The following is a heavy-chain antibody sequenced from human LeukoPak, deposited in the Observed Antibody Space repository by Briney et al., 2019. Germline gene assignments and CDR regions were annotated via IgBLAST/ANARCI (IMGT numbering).Heavy chain of an antibody. CDR1: DGSINSYY. J-gene: IGHJ4*01. D-gene: IGHD6-13*01. CDR2: IYHSGST. Sequence: SETLSLTCSVSDGSINSYYWNWIRRPPGKGLEWIASIYHSGSTYYNSSLKSRVTISVDTSRNQFSLKLSSVTAADTALYYCASDKGYSNNYFDYWGQGTLVTVSS. V-gene: IGHV4-59*05. CDR3: ASDKGYSNNYFDY.